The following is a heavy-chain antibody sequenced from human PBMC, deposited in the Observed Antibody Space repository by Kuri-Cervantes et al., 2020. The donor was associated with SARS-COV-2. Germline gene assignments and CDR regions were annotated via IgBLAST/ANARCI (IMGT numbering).Heavy chain of an antibody. D-gene: IGHD3-3*01. J-gene: IGHJ4*02. Sequence: GESLKISCAASGFTFSSYGMHWVRQAPGKGLEWVAVIPYDGSNKYYADSVKGRFTISRDNSKNTLYLQMNSLRAEDTAVYYCAKDFGISQRRFGVVNALFDYWGQGTLVTVSS. CDR2: IPYDGSNK. CDR3: AKDFGISQRRFGVVNALFDY. CDR1: GFTFSSYG. V-gene: IGHV3-30*18.